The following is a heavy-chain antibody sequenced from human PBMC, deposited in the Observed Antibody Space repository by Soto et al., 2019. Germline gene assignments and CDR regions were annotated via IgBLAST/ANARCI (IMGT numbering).Heavy chain of an antibody. CDR2: IYYSGST. CDR3: ARVPTSTYYDIPEYYYYMDV. J-gene: IGHJ6*03. Sequence: SETLSLTCTVSGGSISSYYWSWIRQPPGKGLEWIGYIYYSGSTNYNPSLKSRVTISVDTSKNQFSLKLSSVTAADTAVYYCARVPTSTYYDIPEYYYYMDVWGKGTTVTVSS. V-gene: IGHV4-59*01. D-gene: IGHD3-9*01. CDR1: GGSISSYY.